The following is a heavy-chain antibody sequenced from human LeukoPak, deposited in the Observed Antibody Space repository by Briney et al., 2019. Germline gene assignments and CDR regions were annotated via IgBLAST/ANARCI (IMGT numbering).Heavy chain of an antibody. Sequence: GGSLRLSCAASGFSVSSSYMTWVRQAPGKGLEWASVIHSGGRAYYADSVKGRFTTSRDNSKNTLDLQMNSLSVEDTAVYYCVGVETITMVRGASGDVWGKGTTVTVSS. CDR1: GFSVSSSY. D-gene: IGHD3-10*01. CDR2: IHSGGRA. J-gene: IGHJ6*04. V-gene: IGHV3-66*02. CDR3: VGVETITMVRGASGDV.